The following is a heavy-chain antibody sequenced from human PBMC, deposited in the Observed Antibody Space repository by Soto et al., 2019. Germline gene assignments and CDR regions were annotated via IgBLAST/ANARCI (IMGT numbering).Heavy chain of an antibody. Sequence: PGGSLRLSCAASGFTFSDAWINWVRQAPGKGLEWVGRIKSKIDGGTTDFAAPVKSRFAISKDDSRDMVYMEMYSLKTDDTAVYYCTTDSLFTGQLVRMDNWGHGTLVTVSS. CDR1: GFTFSDAW. J-gene: IGHJ4*01. CDR2: IKSKIDGGTT. D-gene: IGHD3-9*01. CDR3: TTDSLFTGQLVRMDN. V-gene: IGHV3-15*07.